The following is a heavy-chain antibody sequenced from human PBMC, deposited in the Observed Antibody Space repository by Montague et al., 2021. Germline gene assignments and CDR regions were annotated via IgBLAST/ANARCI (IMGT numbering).Heavy chain of an antibody. D-gene: IGHD6-13*01. V-gene: IGHV4-39*07. J-gene: IGHJ5*02. Sequence: SETLSLTCTVSGASITSNIYYWVWTRQSPGKGLDWIGSIYYSGNSFSQPSLKSRITMAVDTSKNQFSLKLSSVTAAAAAIYYCARVFSSWYVGWFDPWGQGTLVTVSS. CDR3: ARVFSSWYVGWFDP. CDR2: IYYSGNS. CDR1: GASITSNIYY.